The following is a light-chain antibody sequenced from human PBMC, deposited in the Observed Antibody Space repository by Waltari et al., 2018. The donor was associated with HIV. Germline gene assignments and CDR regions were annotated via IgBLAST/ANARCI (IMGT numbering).Light chain of an antibody. V-gene: IGLV3-21*02. CDR1: NIGSKS. J-gene: IGLJ2*01. CDR2: DNS. Sequence: SYVLTQPPSVSVAPGQTARITCGGNNIGSKSVNWYQQKPGQAPVLVVYDNSDRPSGIPGRFSGSNSGNTATLTISRVEAGDEADFHCQVWDSSSDHVVFGGGTKLTVL. CDR3: QVWDSSSDHVV.